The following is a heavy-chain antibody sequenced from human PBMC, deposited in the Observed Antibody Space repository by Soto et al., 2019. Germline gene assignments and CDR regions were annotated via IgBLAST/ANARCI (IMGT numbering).Heavy chain of an antibody. Sequence: GESLKISCAASGFTFDDYTMHWVRQAPGKGLEWVSLISWDGGSTYYADSVKGRFTISRDNSKNSLYLQMNSLRTEDTALYYCAKDSVQWELLGFLDYWGQGTLVTVSS. J-gene: IGHJ4*02. V-gene: IGHV3-43*01. CDR2: ISWDGGST. D-gene: IGHD1-26*01. CDR3: AKDSVQWELLGFLDY. CDR1: GFTFDDYT.